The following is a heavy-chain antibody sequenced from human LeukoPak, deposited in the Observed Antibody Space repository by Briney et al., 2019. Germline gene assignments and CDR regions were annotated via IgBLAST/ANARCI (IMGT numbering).Heavy chain of an antibody. Sequence: ASVKVSCKASGYTFTGYYMHWVRQAPGQGLEWMGWINPNSGGTSYAQKFQGRVTMTRDTSISTAYMELSRLRSDDTAVYYCARPPSSGWNHFDYWGQGTLVTVSS. D-gene: IGHD6-19*01. J-gene: IGHJ4*02. CDR1: GYTFTGYY. CDR2: INPNSGGT. V-gene: IGHV1-2*02. CDR3: ARPPSSGWNHFDY.